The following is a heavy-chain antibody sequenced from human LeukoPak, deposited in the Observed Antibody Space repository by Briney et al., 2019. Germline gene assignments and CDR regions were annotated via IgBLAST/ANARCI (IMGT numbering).Heavy chain of an antibody. D-gene: IGHD2-15*01. CDR3: ARQSLVVAARGDY. Sequence: PSETLSLTCTVSGGSISSSSYYWGWIRQPPGKGLEWIGSIYYSGSTYYNPSLKSRVTISVDTSKNQFSLKLSSVTPADTAVYYCARQSLVVAARGDYWGQGTLVTVSS. V-gene: IGHV4-39*01. CDR1: GGSISSSSYY. J-gene: IGHJ4*02. CDR2: IYYSGST.